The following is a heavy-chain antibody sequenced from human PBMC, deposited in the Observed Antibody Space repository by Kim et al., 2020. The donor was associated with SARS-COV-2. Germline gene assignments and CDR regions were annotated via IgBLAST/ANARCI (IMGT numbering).Heavy chain of an antibody. CDR3: ARDKVIAAAGNAAVPYGMDV. D-gene: IGHD6-13*01. Sequence: SETLSLTCTVSGGSISSYYWSWIRQPPGKGLEWIGYIYYSGSTNYNPSLKSRVTISVDTSKNQFSLKLSSVTAADTAVYYCARDKVIAAAGNAAVPYGMDVWGQGTTVTVSS. CDR1: GGSISSYY. J-gene: IGHJ6*02. V-gene: IGHV4-59*13. CDR2: IYYSGST.